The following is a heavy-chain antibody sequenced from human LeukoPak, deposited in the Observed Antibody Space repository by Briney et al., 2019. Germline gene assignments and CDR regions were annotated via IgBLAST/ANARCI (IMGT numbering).Heavy chain of an antibody. CDR3: ARHSTYYYDSSSYYRQNYYYYYYMDV. CDR2: IYPGDSDT. Sequence: GESLKISCKGSGYNFITYWIGWVRQMPGKGLEWMGIIYPGDSDTRYSPSFQGQVTISADKSISTAYLQWSSLKASDTAMYYCARHSTYYYDSSSYYRQNYYYYYYMDVWGKGTTVTVSS. J-gene: IGHJ6*03. V-gene: IGHV5-51*01. CDR1: GYNFITYW. D-gene: IGHD3-22*01.